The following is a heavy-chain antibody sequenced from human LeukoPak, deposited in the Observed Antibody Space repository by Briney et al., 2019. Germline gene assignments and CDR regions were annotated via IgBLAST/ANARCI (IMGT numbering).Heavy chain of an antibody. D-gene: IGHD5-18*01. CDR1: GGSISSYY. V-gene: IGHV4-4*07. J-gene: IGHJ5*02. CDR2: IYTSGST. CDR3: AREKLWPNWFDP. Sequence: SETLSLTCTVSGGSISSYYWSWIRQPAGKGLEWIGRIYTSGSTNYNPSLKSRVTMSVDTSKNQFSLELSSVTAADTAVYYCAREKLWPNWFDPWGQGTLVTVSS.